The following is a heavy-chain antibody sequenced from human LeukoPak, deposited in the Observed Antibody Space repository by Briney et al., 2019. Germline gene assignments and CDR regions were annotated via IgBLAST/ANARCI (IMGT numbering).Heavy chain of an antibody. CDR3: AKETEYSSSWYCADY. J-gene: IGHJ4*02. V-gene: IGHV3-23*01. Sequence: PGGSLRLSCAASGFTFSSYGMSWVRQAPGKGLEWVSAFSGSGGSTYYADSVKGRFTISRDNSKNTLYLQMNSLRAEDTAVYYCAKETEYSSSWYCADYWGQGTLVTVSS. CDR1: GFTFSSYG. D-gene: IGHD6-13*01. CDR2: FSGSGGST.